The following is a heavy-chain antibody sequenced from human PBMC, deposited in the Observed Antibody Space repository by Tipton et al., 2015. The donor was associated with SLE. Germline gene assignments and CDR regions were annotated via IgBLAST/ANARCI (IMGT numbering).Heavy chain of an antibody. CDR2: ISSRGST. D-gene: IGHD6-19*01. Sequence: TLSLTCTVSGGSITSGTYYWTWIRQPAGKGLEWIGHISSRGSTNYNPSLKSRVTISVDTSKNQFSLRLSSVTAADTAVYYCATHPRSYSSGWSYYFDYWGQGALVTVSS. CDR1: GGSITSGTYY. J-gene: IGHJ4*01. CDR3: ATHPRSYSSGWSYYFDY. V-gene: IGHV4-61*09.